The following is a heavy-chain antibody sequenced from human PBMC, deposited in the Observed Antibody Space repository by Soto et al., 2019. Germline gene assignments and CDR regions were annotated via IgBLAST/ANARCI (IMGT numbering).Heavy chain of an antibody. V-gene: IGHV4-30-4*01. D-gene: IGHD3-22*01. J-gene: IGHJ4*02. Sequence: PSETLSLTCTVSGGSISSGDYYWSWIRQPPGKVLEWIGYIYYSGSTYYNPSLKSRVTISVDTSKNRFSLKLSSVTAADTAVYYCARASFGYYYDSRGYAHDYWGQGTLVTVSS. CDR1: GGSISSGDYY. CDR2: IYYSGST. CDR3: ARASFGYYYDSRGYAHDY.